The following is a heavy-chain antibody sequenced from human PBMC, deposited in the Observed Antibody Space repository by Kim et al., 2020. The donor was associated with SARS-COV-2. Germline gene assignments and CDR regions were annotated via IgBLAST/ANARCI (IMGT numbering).Heavy chain of an antibody. J-gene: IGHJ3*02. CDR1: TYSFPISW. V-gene: IGHV5-51*01. Sequence: GESLKISCKGSTYSFPISWIGWVRQRPGKGLEGVGVIYPEDSDTRYSPPFEGQVTISAGKSTTTAYPQWSSLKASDTAMYYCGNRHYGGEPGAFDIWGQGTMVTVSS. CDR2: IYPEDSDT. D-gene: IGHD4-17*01. CDR3: GNRHYGGEPGAFDI.